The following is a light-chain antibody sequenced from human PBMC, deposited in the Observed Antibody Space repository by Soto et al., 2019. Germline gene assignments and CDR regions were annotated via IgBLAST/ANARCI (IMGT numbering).Light chain of an antibody. V-gene: IGKV1-5*03. J-gene: IGKJ1*01. CDR1: QSISSW. CDR3: QQYDVYPWT. CDR2: KAS. Sequence: DIQMTQSPSTLSASVGDRVTITCRASQSISSWLALYQQKPXKXXKXXXXKASSLESGVPSRFSGSGSGTEFTLTVSRLQPEDFATYYCQQYDVYPWTFGQGTKVDIK.